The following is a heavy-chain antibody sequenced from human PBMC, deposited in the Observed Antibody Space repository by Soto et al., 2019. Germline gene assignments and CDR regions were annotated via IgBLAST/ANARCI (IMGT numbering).Heavy chain of an antibody. J-gene: IGHJ6*02. CDR1: GFTLSSYS. CDR2: IKQDGSDK. V-gene: IGHV3-7*01. CDR3: ARFYYDSSGYLPSPYYYYYGMDV. D-gene: IGHD3-22*01. Sequence: PGGSLRLSCAASGFTLSSYSMNWVRQAPGKGLEWVANIKQDGSDKYYVDSVKGRFTISRDNAKNSLYLQMNSLRAEDTAVYYCARFYYDSSGYLPSPYYYYYGMDVWGQGTTVTVSS.